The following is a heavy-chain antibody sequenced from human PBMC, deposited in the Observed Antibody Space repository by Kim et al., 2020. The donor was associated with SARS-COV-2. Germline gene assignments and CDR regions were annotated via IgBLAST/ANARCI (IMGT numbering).Heavy chain of an antibody. D-gene: IGHD3-22*01. CDR2: IKQDGSEK. CDR3: ARDQGGYYPEFGDY. CDR1: GFTFSSYW. V-gene: IGHV3-7*03. J-gene: IGHJ4*02. Sequence: GGSLRLSCAASGFTFSSYWMSWVRQAPGKGLEWVANIKQDGSEKYYVDSVKGRFTISRDNAKNSLYLQMNSLRAEDTAVYYCARDQGGYYPEFGDYWGQGTLVTVSS.